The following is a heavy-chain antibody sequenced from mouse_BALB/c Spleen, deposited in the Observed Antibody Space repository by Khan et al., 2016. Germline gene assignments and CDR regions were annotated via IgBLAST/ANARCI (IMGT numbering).Heavy chain of an antibody. CDR3: ARSRGMGDNYFFDY. CDR1: GYTFTIYT. CDR2: INPSSGYT. V-gene: IGHV1-4*01. Sequence: QVQLQQSGAELARPGASVKMSCKASGYTFTIYTMHWVKQRPGQGPEWIGYINPSSGYTTYNQKFKDKATLTADKSSSTAYIQLSSLTSEDSAVYYCARSRGMGDNYFFDYWDQGTTLTVSS. J-gene: IGHJ2*01. D-gene: IGHD1-3*01.